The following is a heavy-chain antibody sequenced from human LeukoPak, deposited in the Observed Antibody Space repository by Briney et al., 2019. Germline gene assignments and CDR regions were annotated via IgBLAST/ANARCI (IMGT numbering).Heavy chain of an antibody. CDR2: VYYSGIT. D-gene: IGHD3-3*01. CDR3: AREKYYDFWSGYYFDY. J-gene: IGHJ4*02. CDR1: GDSISSRSYY. Sequence: SETLSLTCSVSGDSISSRSYYWGWIRQPPGKGLEWIGSVYYSGITYYNPSLKSRVTISVDTSNNQFSLKLSSVTAADTAVYYCAREKYYDFWSGYYFDYWGQGTLVTVSS. V-gene: IGHV4-39*02.